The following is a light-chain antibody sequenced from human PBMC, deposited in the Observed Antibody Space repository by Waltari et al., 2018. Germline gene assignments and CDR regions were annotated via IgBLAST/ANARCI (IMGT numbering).Light chain of an antibody. Sequence: EYVLTQSPGTLSLFPGERATLSCRASQSAASIYLAWYQEKPGQAPRRLSYGASTRATGIPDRFSGSGSGKDFTLTISRLEPEDFAVYYCQQYGDSPLYTFGRGAKLEIK. CDR2: GAS. CDR3: QQYGDSPLYT. V-gene: IGKV3-20*01. CDR1: QSAASIY. J-gene: IGKJ2*01.